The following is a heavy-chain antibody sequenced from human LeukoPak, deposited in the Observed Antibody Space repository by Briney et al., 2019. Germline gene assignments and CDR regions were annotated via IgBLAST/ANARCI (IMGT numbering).Heavy chain of an antibody. V-gene: IGHV3-21*01. D-gene: IGHD6-13*01. Sequence: GGSLRLSCAASGFTFSSYSMNWVRQAPGKGLEWVSSISSSSSYIYYADSAKGRFTISRDNAKNSLYLQMNSLRAEDTAVYYCATHSADYYYYMDVWGKGTTVTVSS. CDR2: ISSSSSYI. CDR3: ATHSADYYYYMDV. J-gene: IGHJ6*03. CDR1: GFTFSSYS.